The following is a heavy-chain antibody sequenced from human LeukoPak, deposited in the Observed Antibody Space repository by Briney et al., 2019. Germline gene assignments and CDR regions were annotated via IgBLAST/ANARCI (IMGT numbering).Heavy chain of an antibody. J-gene: IGHJ4*02. Sequence: ASVKVSCKASGYTFTGYYMHWVRQAPGQGLEWMGRINPNSGGTNYAQKFQGRVTMTRDTSISTAYMELSRLRSDDTAVYYRARDAKSSGYYPRSTSYYFDYWGQGTLVTVSS. CDR2: INPNSGGT. CDR1: GYTFTGYY. V-gene: IGHV1-2*06. D-gene: IGHD3-22*01. CDR3: ARDAKSSGYYPRSTSYYFDY.